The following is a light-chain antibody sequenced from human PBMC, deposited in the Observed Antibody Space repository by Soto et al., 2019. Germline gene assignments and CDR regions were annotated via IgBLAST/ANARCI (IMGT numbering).Light chain of an antibody. CDR2: DAS. CDR1: QSISSW. J-gene: IGKJ2*01. CDR3: QQYNTMAT. Sequence: DIQMTQSPSTLSASVGDRVTITCRASQSISSWLAWYQQKPGKAPKLLIYDASSLESGVPSRFSGSGSGTEFTLTISSLQPDDFATYDCQQYNTMATFGQGTKLEIK. V-gene: IGKV1-5*01.